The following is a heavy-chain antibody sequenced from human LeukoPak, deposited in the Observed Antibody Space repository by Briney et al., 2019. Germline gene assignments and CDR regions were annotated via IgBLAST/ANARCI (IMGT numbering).Heavy chain of an antibody. V-gene: IGHV3-23*01. J-gene: IGHJ4*02. CDR1: GFSFSTYT. CDR2: ISASGGIT. CDR3: ARGQTITMIGVVITPFDC. D-gene: IGHD3-22*01. Sequence: GGSLRLSCAASGFSFSTYTMSWVRQAPGKGLGWVSGISASGGITYSAESVKGRFTISRDNPKNSLYLLMNSLRAEDTAVYYCARGQTITMIGVVITPFDCWGQGILVTVSP.